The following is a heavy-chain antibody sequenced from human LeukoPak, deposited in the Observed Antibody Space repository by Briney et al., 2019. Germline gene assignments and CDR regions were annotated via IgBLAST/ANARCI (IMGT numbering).Heavy chain of an antibody. CDR3: AREDTAMVSGGMDV. J-gene: IGHJ6*02. CDR2: ISSSSSYI. D-gene: IGHD5-18*01. V-gene: IGHV3-21*01. Sequence: GGSLRLSCAASGFTFSSYSMNWVRQAPGKGLEWVSSISSSSSYIYYADSVKGRFTISRDNAKNSLYLQMNSLRAEDTAVYYCAREDTAMVSGGMDVWGQETTVTVSS. CDR1: GFTFSSYS.